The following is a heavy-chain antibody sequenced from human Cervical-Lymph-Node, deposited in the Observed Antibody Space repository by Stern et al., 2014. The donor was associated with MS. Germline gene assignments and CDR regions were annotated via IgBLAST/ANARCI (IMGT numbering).Heavy chain of an antibody. CDR2: INLSDGAT. J-gene: IGHJ3*01. CDR3: AREGADNDAWDV. D-gene: IGHD1-26*01. V-gene: IGHV1-46*03. CDR1: GYTFIAYF. Sequence: VQLVESGAEVKKPGASVTVSCRASGYTFIAYFIHWVRQAPGQGLEWMGIINLSDGATTYAKKFQGRVTMTRDTSTNTAYMQLGSLTSEDTAVFFCAREGADNDAWDVWGQGTMVTVSS.